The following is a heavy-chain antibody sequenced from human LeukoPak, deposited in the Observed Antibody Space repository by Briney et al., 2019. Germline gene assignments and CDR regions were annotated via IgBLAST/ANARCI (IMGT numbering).Heavy chain of an antibody. CDR1: GFTFDDYT. Sequence: GGSLRLSCAASGFTFDDYTMHWVRQAPGKGLEWVSLISWDGGSTYYADSVKGRFTISRDNAKNSLYLQMNSLRAEDTAVYYCARVGYSYGYYYYGMNLWGQGTTVTVSS. D-gene: IGHD5-18*01. J-gene: IGHJ6*02. V-gene: IGHV3-43*01. CDR2: ISWDGGST. CDR3: ARVGYSYGYYYYGMNL.